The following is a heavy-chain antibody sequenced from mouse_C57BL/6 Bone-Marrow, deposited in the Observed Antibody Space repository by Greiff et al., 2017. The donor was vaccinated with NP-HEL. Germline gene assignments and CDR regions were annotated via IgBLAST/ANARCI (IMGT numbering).Heavy chain of an antibody. CDR3: ASGGRTWFAY. CDR2: ISYDGSN. V-gene: IGHV3-6*01. J-gene: IGHJ3*01. CDR1: GYSITSGYY. Sequence: VQLKESGPGLVKPSQSLSLTCSVTGYSITSGYYWNWIRQFPGNKLEWMGYISYDGSNNYNPSLKNRISITRDTSKNQFFLKLNSVTTEDTATYYCASGGRTWFAYWGQGTLVTVSA. D-gene: IGHD4-1*01.